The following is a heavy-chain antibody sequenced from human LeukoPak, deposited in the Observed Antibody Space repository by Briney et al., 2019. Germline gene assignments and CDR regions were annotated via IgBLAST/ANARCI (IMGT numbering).Heavy chain of an antibody. CDR3: ATPVGQQLVEDWFDP. Sequence: QPGGSLRPSCAAPGFTFRSNARSGVGRAQGKGWGGGSAISGSGGSTYYADSVKGRFTISRDNSKNTLYLQMNSLRAEDTAVYYCATPVGQQLVEDWFDPWGQGTLVTVSS. V-gene: IGHV3-23*01. CDR1: GFTFRSNA. J-gene: IGHJ5*02. D-gene: IGHD6-13*01. CDR2: ISGSGGST.